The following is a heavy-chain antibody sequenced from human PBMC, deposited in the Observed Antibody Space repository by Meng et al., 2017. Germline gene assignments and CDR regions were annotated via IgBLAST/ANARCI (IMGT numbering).Heavy chain of an antibody. Sequence: QVQLQQGGSGLLGPSEPLSLTCGVYCGSFNGYFWTWIRQPPGKGLEWVGDINHSGSTNYYPSLKSRVTISLDTSKNQFSLKLRSVTAADTAVYFCARGFYSSGWNTFDYWGQGTPVTVSS. CDR3: ARGFYSSGWNTFDY. D-gene: IGHD6-19*01. CDR1: CGSFNGYF. CDR2: INHSGST. V-gene: IGHV4-34*01. J-gene: IGHJ4*02.